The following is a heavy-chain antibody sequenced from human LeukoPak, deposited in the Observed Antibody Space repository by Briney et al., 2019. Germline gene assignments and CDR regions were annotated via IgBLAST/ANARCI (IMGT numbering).Heavy chain of an antibody. V-gene: IGHV3-7*01. D-gene: IGHD2-8*01. J-gene: IGHJ3*02. CDR2: IKQDGSDK. Sequence: GGSLRLSCAASGFTFSSYWMSWVRQAPGKGLEWVANIKQDGSDKYYVDSVKGRFTISRDNAKNSLYLQMNILRAEDTAVYYCARVLGCINGVCHDGFDIWGQGTMVTVSS. CDR1: GFTFSSYW. CDR3: ARVLGCINGVCHDGFDI.